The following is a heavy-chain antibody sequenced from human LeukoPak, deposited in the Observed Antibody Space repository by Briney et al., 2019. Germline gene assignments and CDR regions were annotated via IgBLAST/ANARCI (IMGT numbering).Heavy chain of an antibody. Sequence: ASAKVSCKASSYTFTGYYMHWVLQAPGPRLEWMGWINPNSGGTNCAQKFQGRVTMTRDTSISTAYMELSRLRSDDTAVYYCARVYNWNYHYMDVWGKGTTVTVSS. CDR3: ARVYNWNYHYMDV. V-gene: IGHV1-2*02. D-gene: IGHD1-20*01. CDR2: INPNSGGT. CDR1: SYTFTGYY. J-gene: IGHJ6*03.